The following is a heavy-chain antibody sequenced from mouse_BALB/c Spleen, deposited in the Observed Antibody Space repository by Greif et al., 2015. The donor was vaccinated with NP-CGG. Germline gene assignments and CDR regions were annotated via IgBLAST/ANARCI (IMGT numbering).Heavy chain of an antibody. Sequence: EVKLVESGGGLVQPGGSRKLSCAASGFTFSDYGMAWVRQAPGKGPEWVAFISNLAYSIYYADTVTGRFTISRENAKNTLYLEMSSLRSEDTAMYYCTRDLGYGPYYYAMDYWGQGTSVTVSS. V-gene: IGHV5-15*02. D-gene: IGHD1-1*01. CDR1: GFTFSDYG. CDR3: TRDLGYGPYYYAMDY. J-gene: IGHJ4*01. CDR2: ISNLAYSI.